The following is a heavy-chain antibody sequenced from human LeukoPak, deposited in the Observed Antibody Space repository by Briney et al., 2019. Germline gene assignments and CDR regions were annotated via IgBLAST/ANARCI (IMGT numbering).Heavy chain of an antibody. CDR2: IYGSGYT. CDR1: GGSISGWY. V-gene: IGHV4-59*12. CDR3: ASSIVGATSPEADDAFDI. D-gene: IGHD1-26*01. Sequence: SETLSLTCTVSGGSISGWYWSWIRQPPGKGLEWIGYIYGSGYTNYNPSLKSRVTMSVDTSKNQFSLKLSSVTAADTAVYYCASSIVGATSPEADDAFDIWGQGTMVTVSS. J-gene: IGHJ3*02.